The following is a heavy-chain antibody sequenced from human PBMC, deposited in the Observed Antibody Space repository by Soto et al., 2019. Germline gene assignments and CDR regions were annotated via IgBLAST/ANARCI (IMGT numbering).Heavy chain of an antibody. V-gene: IGHV3-30*18. CDR2: ISYDGSTK. CDR1: GFTFSTYG. Sequence: GGSLRLSCAASGFTFSTYGMHWVRQAPGKGLEWVSFISYDGSTKYYADSVKGRFTISRDNSENNLFLQLNSLRPEDTAIYYCAKSVLATVGTYFVHWGQGT. D-gene: IGHD6-13*01. J-gene: IGHJ4*02. CDR3: AKSVLATVGTYFVH.